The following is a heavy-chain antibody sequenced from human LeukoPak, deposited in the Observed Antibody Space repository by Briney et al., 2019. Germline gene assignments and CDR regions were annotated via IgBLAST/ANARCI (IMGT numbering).Heavy chain of an antibody. J-gene: IGHJ5*02. V-gene: IGHV1-18*01. D-gene: IGHD1-1*01. CDR1: GYTFTSYG. CDR3: ARGFDWNPYNWFDP. CDR2: ISAYNGNT. Sequence: ASVKVSCKASGYTFTSYGISWVRQAPGQGLEWMGWISAYNGNTNYAQKLQGRVTMTTDTSTSTAYMELRSLRYDDTAVYYCARGFDWNPYNWFDPWGQGTLVTVSS.